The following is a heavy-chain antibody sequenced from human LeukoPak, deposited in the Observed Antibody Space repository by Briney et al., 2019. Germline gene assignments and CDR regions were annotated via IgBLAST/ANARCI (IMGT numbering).Heavy chain of an antibody. CDR2: IPTSGST. CDR3: ARSIAVGGPQFAYYYYMDV. CDR1: GGSISTYY. J-gene: IGHJ6*03. D-gene: IGHD6-13*01. Sequence: PSETLSLTCTISGGSISTYYWSWIRQPAGKGLEWVGRIPTSGSTNYNPALKSRVTISVDKSKKQFSLKLSSVTAADTGVYYCARSIAVGGPQFAYYYYMDVWGKGTTVTVSS. V-gene: IGHV4-4*07.